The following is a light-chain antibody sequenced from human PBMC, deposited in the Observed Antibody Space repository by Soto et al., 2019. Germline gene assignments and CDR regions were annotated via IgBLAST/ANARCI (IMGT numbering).Light chain of an antibody. V-gene: IGKV3D-15*01. J-gene: IGKJ1*01. CDR3: HQYHLWPWT. Sequence: EIVMKLSPATLSVSPGERASLSCRASLSISTHLAGYERKPGQAPRLLIYGASTRVAGSPARCSGSGSGTEFTLTISSLQSEDFAVYYCHQYHLWPWTFGQGTKVDIK. CDR2: GAS. CDR1: LSISTH.